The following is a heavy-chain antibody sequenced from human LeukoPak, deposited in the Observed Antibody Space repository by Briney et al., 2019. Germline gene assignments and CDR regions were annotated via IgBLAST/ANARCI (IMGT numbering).Heavy chain of an antibody. CDR2: IYPGDSDT. CDR3: ARWDDILTGLDY. D-gene: IGHD3-9*01. CDR1: GYIFTSYW. J-gene: IGHJ4*02. V-gene: IGHV5-51*01. Sequence: GESLKISCKGSGYIFTSYWIGWVRQLPGKGLEWMGIIYPGDSDTRYSPSFQGQVTISADKSISTAYLQWSSLRAADTAMYYCARWDDILTGLDYWGQGTLVTVSS.